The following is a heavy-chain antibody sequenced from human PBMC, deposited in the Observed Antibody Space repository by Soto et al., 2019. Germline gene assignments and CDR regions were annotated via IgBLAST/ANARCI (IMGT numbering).Heavy chain of an antibody. CDR1: RFTVSTYG. D-gene: IGHD2-8*02. CDR2: ISRDGGTK. Sequence: QVQLVESGGGVVQPGRSLRLSCAVSRFTVSTYGMHWVRQAPGKGLEWVAVISRDGGTKYYADSVKGRFPISRDNSRNALFLQMKSLRGGHMAVYFCTGEVASGYWGQGTLVTVSS. J-gene: IGHJ4*02. V-gene: IGHV3-30*03. CDR3: TGEVASGY.